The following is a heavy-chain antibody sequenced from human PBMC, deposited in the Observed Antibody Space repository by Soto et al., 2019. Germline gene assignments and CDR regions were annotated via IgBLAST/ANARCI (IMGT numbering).Heavy chain of an antibody. J-gene: IGHJ1*01. Sequence: QITLKESGPTLVKPTQTLTLTCTFSGFSLSTSGMGVGWIRQPPGKALEWLALIYWDDDKRYSPSLKSRLTITKDTSKNQLVLIMTNMDPVDTATYYCARSTYCGGDCYLAEYFQHWGQGTLVTVSS. D-gene: IGHD2-21*02. CDR3: ARSTYCGGDCYLAEYFQH. CDR1: GFSLSTSGMG. V-gene: IGHV2-5*02. CDR2: IYWDDDK.